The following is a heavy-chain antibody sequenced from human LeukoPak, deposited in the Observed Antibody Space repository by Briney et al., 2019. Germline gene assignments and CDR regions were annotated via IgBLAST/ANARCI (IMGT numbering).Heavy chain of an antibody. V-gene: IGHV3-66*01. Sequence: TSETLSLTCAVSGDSISSSNYMSWVRQAPGKGLEWVSVIYRDGSSYYAESVKGRFTISRDNSKNTLYIQMNSLRAEDTAVYYCARSFYDILIGYYQYFDYWGQGTLVTVSS. CDR3: ARSFYDILIGYYQYFDY. J-gene: IGHJ4*02. CDR1: GDSISSSNY. CDR2: IYRDGSS. D-gene: IGHD3-9*01.